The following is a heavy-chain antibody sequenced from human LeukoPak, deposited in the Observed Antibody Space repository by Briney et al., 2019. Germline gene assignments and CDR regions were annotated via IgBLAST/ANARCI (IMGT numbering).Heavy chain of an antibody. J-gene: IGHJ4*02. CDR1: GYSFTSYW. D-gene: IGHD2-15*01. CDR2: FYPGESET. V-gene: IGHV5-51*01. CDR3: ARHVLSGGSCYPDY. Sequence: GESLKIPCKGSGYSFTSYWIGRGRQMPGKGLEWGGIFYPGESETRYSPSFQGQVTISADKSISTAYLQWSSLKASDTAIYYCARHVLSGGSCYPDYWGQGTRVTVSS.